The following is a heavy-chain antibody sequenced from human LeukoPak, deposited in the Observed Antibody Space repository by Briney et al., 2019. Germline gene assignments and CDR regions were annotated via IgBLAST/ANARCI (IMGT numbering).Heavy chain of an antibody. J-gene: IGHJ4*02. CDR3: ARGERRGHFDY. CDR1: GFTFSSYA. D-gene: IGHD3-16*01. Sequence: SGGSLRLSCAASGFTFSSYAMHWVRQAPGKGLEYVSAISNNGGSTYYANSVKGRFIISRDNSKNTLYLQMGSLRGEDMAVYYCARGERRGHFDYWGQGTLVTVSS. V-gene: IGHV3-64*01. CDR2: ISNNGGST.